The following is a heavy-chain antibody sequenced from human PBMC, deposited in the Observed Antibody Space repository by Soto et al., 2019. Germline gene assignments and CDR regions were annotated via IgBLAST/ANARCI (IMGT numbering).Heavy chain of an antibody. CDR2: ISYDGSNK. Sequence: QVQLVESGGGVVQPGRSLRLSCAASGFTFSSYAMHWVRQAPGKGLEWVAVISYDGSNKYYADSVKGRFTISRDNSKNTLYLQMNSLRAEDTAVYYCASLPSLVVADPFGYWGQGTLVTVSS. CDR1: GFTFSSYA. J-gene: IGHJ4*02. V-gene: IGHV3-30-3*01. CDR3: ASLPSLVVADPFGY. D-gene: IGHD2-15*01.